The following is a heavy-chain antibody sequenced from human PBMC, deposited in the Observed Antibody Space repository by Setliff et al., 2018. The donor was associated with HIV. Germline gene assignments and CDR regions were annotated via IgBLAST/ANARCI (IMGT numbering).Heavy chain of an antibody. Sequence: VASVKVSCKVSGFTLREVSVHWVRQTPKKGLDWMAYFDPEDGEIVYAQNFQGRVILTEDRATDTAYMELSGLRSEDTAVYYCAIGGGGGWLRPMPDYWGQGTLVTVSS. CDR1: GFTLREVS. CDR3: AIGGGGGWLRPMPDY. V-gene: IGHV1-24*01. D-gene: IGHD5-12*01. CDR2: FDPEDGEI. J-gene: IGHJ4*02.